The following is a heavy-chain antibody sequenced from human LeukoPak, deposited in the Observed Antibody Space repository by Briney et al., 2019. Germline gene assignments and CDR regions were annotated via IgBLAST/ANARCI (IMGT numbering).Heavy chain of an antibody. J-gene: IGHJ3*02. V-gene: IGHV3-33*01. Sequence: GGSLRLSCAASGFIFSSYGMHWVRQAPGKGLEWVAVIWYDGSNKYYADSVRGRSTISRDNIKNTLYLQMNSLRAEDTAVYYCARASINGDELGAFDIWGQGTMVTVSS. CDR3: ARASINGDELGAFDI. CDR1: GFIFSSYG. D-gene: IGHD4-17*01. CDR2: IWYDGSNK.